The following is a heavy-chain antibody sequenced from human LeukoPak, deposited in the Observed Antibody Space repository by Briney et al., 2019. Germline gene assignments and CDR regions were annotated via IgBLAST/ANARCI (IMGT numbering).Heavy chain of an antibody. CDR2: MNPNSGNT. Sequence: ASVKVSCKASGYTFTSYDINWVRQATGQGLEWMGWMNPNSGNTGYAQKFQGRVTMTRNTSISTAYMELSSLRSEDTAVYYCARGLRARYCSSTSCYRGGSYYMDVWGKGTTVTVSS. J-gene: IGHJ6*03. CDR3: ARGLRARYCSSTSCYRGGSYYMDV. D-gene: IGHD2-2*02. V-gene: IGHV1-8*01. CDR1: GYTFTSYD.